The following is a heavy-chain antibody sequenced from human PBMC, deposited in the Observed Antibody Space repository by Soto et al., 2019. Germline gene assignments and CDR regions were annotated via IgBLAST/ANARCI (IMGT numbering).Heavy chain of an antibody. V-gene: IGHV3-23*01. J-gene: IGHJ4*02. D-gene: IGHD2-15*01. Sequence: EVQLLESGGGLVQPGGSLRLSCAASGFTFSSYAMSWVRQAPGKGLEWVSAISGSGGSTYYADSVKGRFTISSDNSKNTLYLQMNSLRAEDTAVYYCAKDRVVVVAAYYFDYWGQGTLVAVSS. CDR2: ISGSGGST. CDR1: GFTFSSYA. CDR3: AKDRVVVVAAYYFDY.